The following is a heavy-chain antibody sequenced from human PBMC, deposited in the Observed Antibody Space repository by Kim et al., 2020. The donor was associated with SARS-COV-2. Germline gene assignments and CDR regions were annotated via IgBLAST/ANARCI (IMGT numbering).Heavy chain of an antibody. Sequence: SETLSLTCTVSGVSITSHYWTWTRQPPGKGLEWIGFVYHSGSTNYNPSLKSRVTMSVETSKNQFSLQLTSMTAADTAIYYCAREGYFDGGSFFFDSWGQG. D-gene: IGHD2-15*01. J-gene: IGHJ4*02. V-gene: IGHV4-59*11. CDR2: VYHSGST. CDR3: AREGYFDGGSFFFDS. CDR1: GVSITSHY.